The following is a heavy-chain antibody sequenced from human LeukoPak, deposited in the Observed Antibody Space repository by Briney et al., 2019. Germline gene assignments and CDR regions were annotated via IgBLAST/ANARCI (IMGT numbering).Heavy chain of an antibody. CDR2: IYGSSRT. Sequence: GGSLRLSCAGSGFIVSSNYMSWVRQAAGKGLEWVSVIYGSSRTYYADSVKGRFTISRDNSKNTVYLQMDSLRAEDTAVYYCARDGPYQLPYSDAFDIWGQGTMVTVSS. CDR3: ARDGPYQLPYSDAFDI. D-gene: IGHD2-2*01. CDR1: GFIVSSNY. J-gene: IGHJ3*02. V-gene: IGHV3-66*01.